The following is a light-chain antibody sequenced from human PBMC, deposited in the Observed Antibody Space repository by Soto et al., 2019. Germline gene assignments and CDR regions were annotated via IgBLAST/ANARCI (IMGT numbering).Light chain of an antibody. Sequence: DIQMAQSPSTLSASVGDRVTITCLASQSISSWLAWYQQKPGKAPKLLTYDASSLESGVPSRFSGSGSGTEFTLTISSLQPDDFATYYCQQYNSYSPRTFGQGTKVDI. CDR1: QSISSW. J-gene: IGKJ1*01. CDR3: QQYNSYSPRT. V-gene: IGKV1-5*01. CDR2: DAS.